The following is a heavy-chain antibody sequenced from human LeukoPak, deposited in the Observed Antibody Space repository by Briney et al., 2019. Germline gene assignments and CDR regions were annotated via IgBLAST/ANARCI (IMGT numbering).Heavy chain of an antibody. Sequence: GGSLRLSCAASGFTFSTYWMTWVRQAPGKGLEWVSLISWDGGSTYYADSVKGRFTISRDNSKNSLYLQMNSLRAEDTALYYCAKGKYSSSSGLDYWGQGTLVTVSS. D-gene: IGHD6-6*01. CDR1: GFTFSTYW. CDR2: ISWDGGST. V-gene: IGHV3-43D*03. J-gene: IGHJ4*02. CDR3: AKGKYSSSSGLDY.